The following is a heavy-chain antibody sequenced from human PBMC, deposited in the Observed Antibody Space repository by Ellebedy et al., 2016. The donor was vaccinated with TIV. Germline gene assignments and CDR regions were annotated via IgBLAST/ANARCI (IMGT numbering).Heavy chain of an antibody. V-gene: IGHV3-30*03. CDR1: EFTFSTYS. D-gene: IGHD5-12*01. CDR2: ISYDGSNK. CDR3: ARDSGGFDQDKYYYYGMDV. Sequence: PGGSLRLSCAASEFTFSTYSMNWVRRAPGKGLEWVAVISYDGSNKYYADSVKGRFTISRDNSKNTLYLQMNSLRAEDTAVYYCARDSGGFDQDKYYYYGMDVWGQGTTVTVSS. J-gene: IGHJ6*02.